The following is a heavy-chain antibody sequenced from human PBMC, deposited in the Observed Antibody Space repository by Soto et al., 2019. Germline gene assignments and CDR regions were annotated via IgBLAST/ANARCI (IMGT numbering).Heavy chain of an antibody. CDR2: MNPNSGNT. Sequence: SCKASGYTFTSYDINWVRQATGQGLEWMGWMNPNSGNTGYAQKFQGRVTMTRNTSISTAYMELSSLRSEDTAVYYCARSKWGCSGGSCYSGRGFGYWGQGTLVTVSS. V-gene: IGHV1-8*01. CDR1: GYTFTSYD. CDR3: ARSKWGCSGGSCYSGRGFGY. J-gene: IGHJ4*02. D-gene: IGHD2-15*01.